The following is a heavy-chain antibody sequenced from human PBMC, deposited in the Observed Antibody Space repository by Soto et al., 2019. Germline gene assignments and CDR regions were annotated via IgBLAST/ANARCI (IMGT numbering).Heavy chain of an antibody. D-gene: IGHD2-2*01. CDR1: GYTSTSYG. CDR3: AREVCSSTSCYPTDP. J-gene: IGHJ5*02. V-gene: IGHV1-18*04. CDR2: ISAYNGNT. Sequence: ASVKVSCKASGYTSTSYGISWVRQAPGQGLEWMGWISAYNGNTNYAQKLQGRVTMTTDTSTSTAYMELRSLRSDDTAVYYCAREVCSSTSCYPTDPWGQGTLVTVSS.